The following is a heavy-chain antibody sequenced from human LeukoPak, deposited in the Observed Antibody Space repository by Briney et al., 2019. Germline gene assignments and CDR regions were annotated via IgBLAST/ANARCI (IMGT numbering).Heavy chain of an antibody. Sequence: GGSLRLSCAASGFTFSSYAISWVRQAPGKGLEWVSTISGSGSSTYFADSVKGRFTISRDNSKNTLYLQMNSLRAEDTAVYYCAKPRGLAVVGDHFDYWGQGTLVTVSS. CDR2: ISGSGSST. CDR1: GFTFSSYA. V-gene: IGHV3-23*01. J-gene: IGHJ4*02. CDR3: AKPRGLAVVGDHFDY. D-gene: IGHD1-26*01.